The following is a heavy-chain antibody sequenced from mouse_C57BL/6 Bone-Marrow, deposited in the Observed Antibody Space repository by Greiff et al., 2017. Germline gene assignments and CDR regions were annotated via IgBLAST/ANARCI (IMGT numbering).Heavy chain of an antibody. CDR3: ARNLNGYYRGYAMDY. CDR2: IWSGGST. J-gene: IGHJ4*01. Sequence: QVQLKESGPGLVQPSQSLSITCTVSGFSLTSYGVHWVRQSPGKGLEWLGVIWSGGSTDYNAAFISRLSISKDNSKSQVFFKMNSLQADDTAIYYCARNLNGYYRGYAMDYWGQGTSVTVSS. V-gene: IGHV2-2*01. CDR1: GFSLTSYG. D-gene: IGHD2-3*01.